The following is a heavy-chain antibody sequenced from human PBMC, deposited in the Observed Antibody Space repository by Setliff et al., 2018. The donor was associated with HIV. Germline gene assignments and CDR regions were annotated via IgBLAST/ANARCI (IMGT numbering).Heavy chain of an antibody. D-gene: IGHD6-13*01. J-gene: IGHJ4*02. CDR1: GGSISSDISY. CDR2: IKQDGSEK. V-gene: IGHV3-7*03. CDR3: ARDGPAAGTDDFDY. Sequence: ETLSLTCTVSGGSISSDISYWSWIRQHPGKGLEWVANIKQDGSEKYYADSVKGRFTISRDNAKNSLYLQMNSLRAEDTAVYYCARDGPAAGTDDFDYWGQGTQVTVSS.